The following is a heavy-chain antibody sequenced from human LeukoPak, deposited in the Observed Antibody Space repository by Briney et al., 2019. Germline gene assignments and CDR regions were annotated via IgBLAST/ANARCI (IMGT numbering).Heavy chain of an antibody. D-gene: IGHD1-7*01. V-gene: IGHV1-3*01. Sequence: GASVKVSCKASGYTFTTYAMHWVRQAPGQRLEWMGWINAGTGNTKYSQNFQGRVTITRDTSASTAYMELSSLRSEDTAVYYCAREDWNYAPFDYWGQGTLVTVSS. CDR3: AREDWNYAPFDY. CDR1: GYTFTTYA. J-gene: IGHJ4*02. CDR2: INAGTGNT.